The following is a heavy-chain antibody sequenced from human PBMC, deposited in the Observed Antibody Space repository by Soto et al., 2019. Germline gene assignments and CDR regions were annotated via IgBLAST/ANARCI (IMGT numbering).Heavy chain of an antibody. CDR2: ISAYNGNT. CDR3: ERVGSSDLMGAFDI. CDR1: GYTFTSYG. Sequence: ASVKVSCKASGYTFTSYGISWVRQAPGQGLEWMGWISAYNGNTNYAQKLQGRVTMTTDTSTSTAYMELRSLRSDDTAVYYCERVGSSDLMGAFDIWGQGTMVTVSS. V-gene: IGHV1-18*01. J-gene: IGHJ3*02. D-gene: IGHD6-19*01.